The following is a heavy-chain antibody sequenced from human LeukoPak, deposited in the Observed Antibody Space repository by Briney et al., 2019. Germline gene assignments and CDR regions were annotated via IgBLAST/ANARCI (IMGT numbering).Heavy chain of an antibody. Sequence: GGSLRLSCAASGFTFSSYAMSWVRQAPGKGLEWVSFISSSSSYIYYADSLKGRFTISRDNAKNSLYLQMNSLRAEDTAVYYCARGTMFPYYFDYWGQGTLVTVSS. J-gene: IGHJ4*02. CDR1: GFTFSSYA. D-gene: IGHD3-10*02. CDR2: ISSSSSYI. V-gene: IGHV3-21*01. CDR3: ARGTMFPYYFDY.